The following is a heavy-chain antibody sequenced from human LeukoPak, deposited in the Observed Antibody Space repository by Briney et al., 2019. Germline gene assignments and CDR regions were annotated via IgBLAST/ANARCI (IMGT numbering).Heavy chain of an antibody. D-gene: IGHD3-16*02. J-gene: IGHJ4*02. CDR1: GFTFSTYA. CDR2: ISGSDANT. Sequence: GGSLRLSCAASGFTFSTYAMSWGRQAPGEGLEGVSTISGSDANTYYADSVRGRFTISRDNSKNTLYPHMNSLRAEDTAVYYCAKERARYTNPYYFDYWGQGTLVTVSS. CDR3: AKERARYTNPYYFDY. V-gene: IGHV3-23*01.